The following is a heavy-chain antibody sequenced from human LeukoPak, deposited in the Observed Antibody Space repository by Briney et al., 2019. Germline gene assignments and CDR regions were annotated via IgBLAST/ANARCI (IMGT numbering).Heavy chain of an antibody. CDR2: INHSGST. Sequence: PSETLSLTCTVSGGSVNSGSYYWNWIRQPPGKGLEWIGEINHSGSTNYNPSLKSRITISIDTSKNQFSLKLSSVTAADTAVYYCARVREAEYYDSTSSDYWGQGTLVTVSS. J-gene: IGHJ4*02. D-gene: IGHD3-22*01. V-gene: IGHV4-34*01. CDR3: ARVREAEYYDSTSSDY. CDR1: GGSVNSGSYY.